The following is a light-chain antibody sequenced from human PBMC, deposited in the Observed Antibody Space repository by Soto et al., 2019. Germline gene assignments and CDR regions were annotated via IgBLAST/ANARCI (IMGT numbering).Light chain of an antibody. V-gene: IGLV1-40*01. CDR3: QSYDSTLSARYV. Sequence: QSVLTQPPSVSGAPGQRVTISCTGSSSNIGANYDVHWYQHRPGTAPKLLIFGNNNRPSGVPDRFSGSKSGTSASLAITGLQAEDEGDYYCQSYDSTLSARYVFGTGTKVTAL. J-gene: IGLJ1*01. CDR2: GNN. CDR1: SSNIGANYD.